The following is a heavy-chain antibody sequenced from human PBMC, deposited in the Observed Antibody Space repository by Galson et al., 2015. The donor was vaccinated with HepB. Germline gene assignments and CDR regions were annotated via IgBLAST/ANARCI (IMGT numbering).Heavy chain of an antibody. CDR3: ARQGPTYGDYGDDAFDI. V-gene: IGHV5-51*01. Sequence: QSGAEVKKPGESLKISCKGSKYSFSSYWIGWVRQMPGKGLEWMGIIYPGDSDTRYSPSFQGQVTISADKSISTAYLQWSSLKTSDTAMYYCARQGPTYGDYGDDAFDIWGQGTMVTVSS. CDR2: IYPGDSDT. CDR1: KYSFSSYW. J-gene: IGHJ3*02. D-gene: IGHD4-17*01.